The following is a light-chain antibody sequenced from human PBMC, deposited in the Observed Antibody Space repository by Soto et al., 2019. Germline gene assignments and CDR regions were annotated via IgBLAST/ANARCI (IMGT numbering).Light chain of an antibody. Sequence: DVQMTQSPFSVSASVGDRVTITCRASQSVMNWVAWYQQKPGKAPKLLIYAASTLQSGVPLRFSATGFGTDFTLTINSLQPEDFATYYCQQANRSPITFGQGTRLEIK. CDR3: QQANRSPIT. V-gene: IGKV1D-12*01. J-gene: IGKJ5*01. CDR2: AAS. CDR1: QSVMNW.